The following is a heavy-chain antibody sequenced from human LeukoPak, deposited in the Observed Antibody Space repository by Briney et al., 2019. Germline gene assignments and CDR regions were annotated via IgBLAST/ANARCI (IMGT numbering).Heavy chain of an antibody. CDR2: ISGSGGGT. CDR1: GFTFSSYA. D-gene: IGHD4-17*01. J-gene: IGHJ4*02. CDR3: AKAPTVTAPPHFDY. Sequence: GGSLRLSCAASGFTFSSYAMNWVHQAPGKGLEWVSGISGSGGGTYYADSVKGRFTISRDNPRNTLYLQMNSLRAEDTAVYYCAKAPTVTAPPHFDYWGQGTLVTVSS. V-gene: IGHV3-23*01.